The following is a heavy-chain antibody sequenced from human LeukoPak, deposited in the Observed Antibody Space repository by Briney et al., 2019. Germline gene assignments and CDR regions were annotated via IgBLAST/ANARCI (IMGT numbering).Heavy chain of an antibody. J-gene: IGHJ4*02. CDR1: GFTFSSYA. CDR2: ISYDGSNK. V-gene: IGHV3-30-3*01. D-gene: IGHD1-20*01. Sequence: GRSLRLSCAASGFTFSSYAMHWVRQAPGKGLEWVAVISYDGSNKYYADSVKGRFTISRDNSKNTLYLQMNSLRAEDTAVYYCARGQYNWNDQPPPFDYWGQGTLVTVSS. CDR3: ARGQYNWNDQPPPFDY.